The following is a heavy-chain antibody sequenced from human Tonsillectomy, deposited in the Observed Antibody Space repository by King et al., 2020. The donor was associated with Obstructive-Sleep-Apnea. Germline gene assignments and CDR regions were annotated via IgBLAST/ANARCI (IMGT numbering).Heavy chain of an antibody. CDR1: GYTFTSYP. Sequence: QLVQSGAEVKKPGASVKVSCKASGYTFTSYPIHWVRQAPGQRLEWMGWINAGNGNTKYSQKFQGRVTLTWDTSASTAYMDLSSLRSEDTAVYYCARDPNNRNGDYFDYWGQGTLVTVSS. V-gene: IGHV1-3*01. D-gene: IGHD1-14*01. J-gene: IGHJ4*02. CDR3: ARDPNNRNGDYFDY. CDR2: INAGNGNT.